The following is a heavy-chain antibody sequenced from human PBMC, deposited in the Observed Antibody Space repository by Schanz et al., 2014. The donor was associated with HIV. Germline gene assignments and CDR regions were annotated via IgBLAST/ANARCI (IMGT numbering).Heavy chain of an antibody. D-gene: IGHD3-10*01. Sequence: EVQLVESGGGLVQPGGSLRLSCAASGFSFSSYWMYWVRQAPGKGRGWVSVISGSGGSTYYADSVKGRFTISRDNSKNTVYLQMSSLRAEDTAVYYCAKGQRGIVRGDIDYWGQGTLVTVSS. CDR2: ISGSGGST. V-gene: IGHV3-23*04. CDR1: GFSFSSYW. J-gene: IGHJ4*02. CDR3: AKGQRGIVRGDIDY.